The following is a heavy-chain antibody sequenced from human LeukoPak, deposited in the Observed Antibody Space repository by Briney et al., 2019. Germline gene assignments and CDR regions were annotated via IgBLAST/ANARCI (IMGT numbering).Heavy chain of an antibody. CDR2: IYTSGST. D-gene: IGHD1-26*01. CDR1: GGSISSGDYY. CDR3: ARHARVIVGATNYFDY. V-gene: IGHV4-61*09. Sequence: SQTLSLTCTVSGGSISSGDYYWSWLRQPPGKGLEWIGYIYTSGSTNYNPSLKSRVTISVDTSKNQFSLKLSSVTAADTAVYYCARHARVIVGATNYFDYWGQGTLVTVSS. J-gene: IGHJ4*02.